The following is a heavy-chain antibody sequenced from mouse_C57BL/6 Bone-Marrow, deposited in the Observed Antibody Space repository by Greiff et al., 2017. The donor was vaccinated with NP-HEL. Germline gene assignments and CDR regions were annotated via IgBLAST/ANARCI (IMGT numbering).Heavy chain of an antibody. CDR3: ARGEYFDV. Sequence: AQGLEWIGMIHPNSGSTNYNEKFKSKATLTVDKSSSTAYMQLSSLTSEDSAVYYCARGEYFDVWGTGTTVTVSS. J-gene: IGHJ1*03. CDR2: IHPNSGST. V-gene: IGHV1-64*01.